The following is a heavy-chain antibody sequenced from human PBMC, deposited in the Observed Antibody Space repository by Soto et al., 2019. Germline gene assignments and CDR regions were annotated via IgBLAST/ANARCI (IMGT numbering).Heavy chain of an antibody. CDR3: AREGPMVRGDYYYMDV. D-gene: IGHD3-10*01. J-gene: IGHJ6*03. CDR1: GDSVSSNSAA. V-gene: IGHV6-1*01. CDR2: TYYRSKWYN. Sequence: KQSQTLSLPCAISGDSVSSNSAAWNWIRQSPSRGLEWLGRTYYRSKWYNDYAVSVKSRITINPDTSKNQFSLQLNSVTPEDTAVYYCAREGPMVRGDYYYMDVWGKGTTVTVSS.